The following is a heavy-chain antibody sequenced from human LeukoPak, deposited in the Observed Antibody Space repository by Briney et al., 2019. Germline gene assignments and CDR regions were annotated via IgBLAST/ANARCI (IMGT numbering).Heavy chain of an antibody. CDR3: ARASHDYSNSDFGY. V-gene: IGHV1-69*04. CDR2: IIPIFGIA. J-gene: IGHJ4*02. CDR1: GGTFSSYA. Sequence: GASVKVSCKASGGTFSSYAISWVGQAPGQGLEWMGRIIPIFGIANYAQKFQGRVTITADKSTSTAYMELSSLRSEDTAVYYCARASHDYSNSDFGYWGQGTLVTVSS. D-gene: IGHD4-11*01.